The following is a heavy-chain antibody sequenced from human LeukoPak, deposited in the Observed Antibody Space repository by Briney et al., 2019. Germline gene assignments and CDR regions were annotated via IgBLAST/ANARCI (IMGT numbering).Heavy chain of an antibody. V-gene: IGHV4-30-2*01. CDR1: GDSISSGDYS. CDR2: IFHSGPS. CDR3: ARELWFVNAPGSWLDP. J-gene: IGHJ5*02. Sequence: SETLSLTCAVSGDSISSGDYSWSWIRQPSGKGLEWIGYIFHSGPSYYNPSLKSRVTISVDKSKNQFSLRLTSVTAADTAVYYCARELWFVNAPGSWLDPWGQGTLVTASS. D-gene: IGHD3-10*01.